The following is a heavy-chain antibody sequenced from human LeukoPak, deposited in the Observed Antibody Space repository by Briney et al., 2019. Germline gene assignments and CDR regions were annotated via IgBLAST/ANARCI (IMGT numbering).Heavy chain of an antibody. V-gene: IGHV3-23*01. CDR3: ARVTYGSGTYGAFDY. Sequence: GGSLRLSCVASGFTFTNFALLWVRQAPGKGLEWVSTISGSGDNTYYADSVKGRFTISRDNSKNTLYLQMNSLRAEDTAVYYCARVTYGSGTYGAFDYWGQGTLVTVSS. CDR1: GFTFTNFA. J-gene: IGHJ4*02. D-gene: IGHD3-10*01. CDR2: ISGSGDNT.